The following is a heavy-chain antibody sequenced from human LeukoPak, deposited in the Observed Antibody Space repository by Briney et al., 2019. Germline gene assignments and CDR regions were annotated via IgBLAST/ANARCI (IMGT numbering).Heavy chain of an antibody. CDR3: AKDHDDSSGYYYAAFDI. D-gene: IGHD3-22*01. Sequence: GGSLRLSCAASGFTFSSYAMSWVRQAPGKGLEWEAVIWYDGSNKYYADSVKGRFTISRDNSKNTLYLQMNSLRAEDTAVYYCAKDHDDSSGYYYAAFDIWGQGTMVTVSS. CDR1: GFTFSSYA. V-gene: IGHV3-33*06. J-gene: IGHJ3*02. CDR2: IWYDGSNK.